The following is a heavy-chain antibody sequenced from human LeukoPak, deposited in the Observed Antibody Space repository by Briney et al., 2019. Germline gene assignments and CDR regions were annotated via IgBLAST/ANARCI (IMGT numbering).Heavy chain of an antibody. CDR2: ISYDGSNK. J-gene: IGHJ4*02. CDR3: AKDGQNMYSSGWYGIHY. D-gene: IGHD6-19*01. Sequence: GGSLRLSCAASGFTFSNYAMHWVRQAPGKGLEWVAIISYDGSNKYYADSVKGRFTISRDNSKNTLYLQMNSLRAEDTAVYYCAKDGQNMYSSGWYGIHYWGQGTLVTVSS. V-gene: IGHV3-30*18. CDR1: GFTFSNYA.